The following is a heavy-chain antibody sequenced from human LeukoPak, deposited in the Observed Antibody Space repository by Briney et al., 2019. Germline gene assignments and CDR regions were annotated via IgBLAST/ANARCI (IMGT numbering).Heavy chain of an antibody. V-gene: IGHV4-39*01. CDR3: ARGVYGSGPGDWFDP. Sequence: SETLSLTCTVSGGSISSSSYYWGWIRQPPGKGLEWIGSIYYSGSTYYNPSLKSRVTISVDTSKNQFSLKLSSVTAADTAVYYCARGVYGSGPGDWFDPWGQGTLVTVSS. D-gene: IGHD3-10*01. CDR2: IYYSGST. J-gene: IGHJ5*02. CDR1: GGSISSSSYY.